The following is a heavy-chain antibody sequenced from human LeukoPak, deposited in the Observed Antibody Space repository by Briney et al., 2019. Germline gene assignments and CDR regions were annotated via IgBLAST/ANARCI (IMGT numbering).Heavy chain of an antibody. V-gene: IGHV3-20*04. CDR1: GFTFDDYG. D-gene: IGHD6-13*01. Sequence: GGSLRLSCAASGFTFDDYGMSWVRQAPGKGLEWVSGIDRNGDSTGYADSVEGRFTISRDNAKNSLYLQMDSLRAEDTAVYYCATDAAAGPYYFDYWGQGTLVTVSS. CDR3: ATDAAAGPYYFDY. CDR2: IDRNGDST. J-gene: IGHJ4*02.